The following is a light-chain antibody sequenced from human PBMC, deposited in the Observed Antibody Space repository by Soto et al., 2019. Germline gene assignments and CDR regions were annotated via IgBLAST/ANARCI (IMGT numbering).Light chain of an antibody. Sequence: EILLTQSPATLSLSQGEISTLXXRASQSVSSYLAWYQQKPGQATRLIXYDASNRATGIPARFSGSGSGTDFTLTISSLEPEDFAVYYCQQRSNWPPITFGQGTRLEIK. CDR1: QSVSSY. CDR3: QQRSNWPPIT. V-gene: IGKV3-11*01. CDR2: DAS. J-gene: IGKJ5*01.